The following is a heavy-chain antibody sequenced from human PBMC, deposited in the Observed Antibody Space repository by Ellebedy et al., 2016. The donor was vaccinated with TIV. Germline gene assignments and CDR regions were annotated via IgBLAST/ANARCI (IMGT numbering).Heavy chain of an antibody. V-gene: IGHV3-30*14. D-gene: IGHD6-19*01. CDR2: IANDGRDK. Sequence: GESLKISCAVSDSTFSNYSMNWVRQAPGKGLEWVAVIANDGRDKHNADSVKGRFTISRDNSKNTLYLQMNSLRVEDTASYYCAREGGNRSGPGFDYWGQGTLVTVSS. CDR3: AREGGNRSGPGFDY. J-gene: IGHJ4*02. CDR1: DSTFSNYS.